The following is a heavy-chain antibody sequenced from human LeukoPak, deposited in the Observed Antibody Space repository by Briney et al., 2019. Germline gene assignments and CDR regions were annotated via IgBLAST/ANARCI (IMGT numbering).Heavy chain of an antibody. CDR2: IYYSGST. Sequence: SETLSLTCTVSGGSISSGGYYWSWIRQHPGKGLEWIGYIYYSGSTYYNPSLKSRVTISVDTSKNQFSLKLSSVTAADTAVYYCGRYGGKRPYWYFDLWGRGTLVTVSS. D-gene: IGHD4-23*01. J-gene: IGHJ2*01. V-gene: IGHV4-31*03. CDR1: GGSISSGGYY. CDR3: GRYGGKRPYWYFDL.